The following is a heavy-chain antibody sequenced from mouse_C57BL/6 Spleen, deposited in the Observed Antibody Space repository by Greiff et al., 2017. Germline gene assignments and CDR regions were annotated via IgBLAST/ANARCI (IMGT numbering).Heavy chain of an antibody. CDR1: GYSITSGYY. J-gene: IGHJ4*01. D-gene: IGHD2-3*01. CDR3: ARWLLRGYAMDY. Sequence: EVKLQESGPGLVKPSQSLSLTCSVTGYSITSGYYWNWIRQFPGNNLEWMGYISYDGSNNYNPSLKNRISITRDTSKNQFFLKLNSVTTEDTATYYCARWLLRGYAMDYWGQGTSVTVSS. CDR2: ISYDGSN. V-gene: IGHV3-6*01.